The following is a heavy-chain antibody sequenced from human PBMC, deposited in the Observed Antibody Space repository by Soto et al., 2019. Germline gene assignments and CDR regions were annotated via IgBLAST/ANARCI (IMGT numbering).Heavy chain of an antibody. D-gene: IGHD3-3*01. CDR3: ASVRWPNAFLEWLLFDY. CDR1: GFTFSSYA. J-gene: IGHJ4*02. V-gene: IGHV3-30-3*01. Sequence: GGSLRLSCAASGFTFSSYAMHWVRQAPGKGLEWVAVISYDGSNKYYADSVKGRFTISRDNSKNTLYLQMNSLRAEDTAVYYCASVRWPNAFLEWLLFDYWGQGTLVTVSS. CDR2: ISYDGSNK.